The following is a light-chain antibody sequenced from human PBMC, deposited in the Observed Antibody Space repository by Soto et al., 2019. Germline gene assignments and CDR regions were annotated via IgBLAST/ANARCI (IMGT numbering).Light chain of an antibody. J-gene: IGKJ5*01. CDR3: QQYDHLPIT. Sequence: DVQLTQSPSWIAPSVGNRLTSTCQATQDMINYLKWYQQKPGEATKLLIYDASKLETGVPSRFSGSGSGTDFTFTMSSLQPEDFATYHCQQYDHLPITFRQGTRLEIK. CDR1: QDMINY. CDR2: DAS. V-gene: IGKV1-33*01.